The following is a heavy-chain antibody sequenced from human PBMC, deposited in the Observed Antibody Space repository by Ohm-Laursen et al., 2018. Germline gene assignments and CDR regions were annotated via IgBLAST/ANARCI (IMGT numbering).Heavy chain of an antibody. V-gene: IGHV3-11*04. CDR2: ISSSGSTI. CDR3: ARDDRDSSGWYLD. D-gene: IGHD6-19*01. Sequence: SLRLSCAASGFTFSDYYMSWIRQAPGKGLEWVSYISSSGSTIYYADSVKGRFTISRDNAENSLYLQMNSLRAEDTAVYYCARDDRDSSGWYLDWGQGTLVTVSS. J-gene: IGHJ4*02. CDR1: GFTFSDYY.